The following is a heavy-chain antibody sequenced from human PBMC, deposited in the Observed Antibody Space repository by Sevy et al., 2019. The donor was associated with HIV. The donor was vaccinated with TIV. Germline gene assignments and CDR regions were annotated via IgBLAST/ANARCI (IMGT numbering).Heavy chain of an antibody. D-gene: IGHD6-13*01. CDR1: GFTFDDYA. CDR2: ISWNSGSI. J-gene: IGHJ6*02. V-gene: IGHV3-9*01. CDR3: AKDIGAAAGTGYYYYGMDV. Sequence: GGSLRLSCAASGFTFDDYAMHWVRQAPGKGLEWVSGISWNSGSIGYADSVKGRFTISRDNAKKSLYLQMNSLRAEDXALYYCAKDIGAAAGTGYYYYGMDVWGQGTTVTVSS.